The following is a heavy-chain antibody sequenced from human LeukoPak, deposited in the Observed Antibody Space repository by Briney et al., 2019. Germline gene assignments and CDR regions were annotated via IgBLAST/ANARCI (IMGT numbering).Heavy chain of an antibody. J-gene: IGHJ4*02. CDR1: GGSFSGYY. CDR2: INQSGST. CDR3: ARNVGGSYRSGIFDYFDY. D-gene: IGHD1-26*01. V-gene: IGHV4-34*01. Sequence: SETLSLTCAVYGGSFSGYYWSWIRQPPGKGLEWIGEINQSGSTNYNPSLKSRVTISVDTSKNQFSLKLSSVTAADTAVYYCARNVGGSYRSGIFDYFDYWGQGTLVTVSS.